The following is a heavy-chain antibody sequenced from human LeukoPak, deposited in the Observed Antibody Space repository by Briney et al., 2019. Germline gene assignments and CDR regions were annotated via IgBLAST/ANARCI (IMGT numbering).Heavy chain of an antibody. D-gene: IGHD3-10*01. Sequence: KPSETLSLTCIVSGGSISSSSYYWGWIRQPPGEGLEWIGSIYYSGSTYYSPSLKSRVTMSVDTSKNQISLKLSSVTAADTAVYYCARDRLLWFGELDYWGQGTLVIVSS. CDR3: ARDRLLWFGELDY. V-gene: IGHV4-39*07. J-gene: IGHJ4*02. CDR1: GGSISSSSYY. CDR2: IYYSGST.